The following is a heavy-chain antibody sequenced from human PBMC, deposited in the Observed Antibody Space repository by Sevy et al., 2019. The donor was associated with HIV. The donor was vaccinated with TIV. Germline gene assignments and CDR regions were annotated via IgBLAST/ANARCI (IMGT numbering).Heavy chain of an antibody. CDR3: ARVRFLEWLFTDNWFDP. Sequence: SETLSLTCTVSGGSISSYYWSWIRQPPGKGLEWIGYIYYSGSTNYNPSLKSRVTISVDTSKNQFSLRLSSVTVADTAVYYCARVRFLEWLFTDNWFDPWGQGTLVTVSS. CDR2: IYYSGST. CDR1: GGSISSYY. V-gene: IGHV4-59*01. D-gene: IGHD3-3*01. J-gene: IGHJ5*02.